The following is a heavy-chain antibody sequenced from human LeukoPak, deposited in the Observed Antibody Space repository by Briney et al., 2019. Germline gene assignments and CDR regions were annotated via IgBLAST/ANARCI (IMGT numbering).Heavy chain of an antibody. CDR3: ARGADVHSSSSDGWHCHY. J-gene: IGHJ4*02. D-gene: IGHD6-6*01. Sequence: PSETLSLTCAVYGGSLSGYYWSWIRQPPGKGLEWVGEINHNGSTNYNPCLKSRVTISVDTTKSQCSLKLSAVTVADTAVCCYARGADVHSSSSDGWHCHYWAQGTLVTVPS. V-gene: IGHV4-34*01. CDR1: GGSLSGYY. CDR2: INHNGST.